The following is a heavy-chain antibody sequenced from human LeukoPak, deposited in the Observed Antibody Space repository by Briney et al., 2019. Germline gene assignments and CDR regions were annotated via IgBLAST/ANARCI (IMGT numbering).Heavy chain of an antibody. D-gene: IGHD2-15*01. Sequence: GGSLRLSCAASGFTFSSYDMSCIRPAPGKALECVSVLIGSGSSPYPAPSVKSRFTISRDNSKNTLYLQMNSLRAEDTAVYYCAKARGVAPRNYYMDVWGKGTTVTVSS. V-gene: IGHV3-23*01. CDR3: AKARGVAPRNYYMDV. J-gene: IGHJ6*03. CDR1: GFTFSSYD. CDR2: LIGSGSSP.